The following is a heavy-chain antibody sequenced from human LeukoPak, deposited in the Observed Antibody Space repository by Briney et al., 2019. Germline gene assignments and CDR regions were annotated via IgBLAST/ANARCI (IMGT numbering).Heavy chain of an antibody. CDR1: GFTVSSNY. CDR3: SRVYSYGKYFDY. D-gene: IGHD5-18*01. Sequence: AESLTLSCAASGFTVSSNYMSWVRQAPGKGLEWVSVIYSGGSTYYDDSVKSRFTISRDNSKNTLYLQMNSLTAEDTAVYYCSRVYSYGKYFDYWGQGTLVTVSS. CDR2: IYSGGST. V-gene: IGHV3-53*01. J-gene: IGHJ4*02.